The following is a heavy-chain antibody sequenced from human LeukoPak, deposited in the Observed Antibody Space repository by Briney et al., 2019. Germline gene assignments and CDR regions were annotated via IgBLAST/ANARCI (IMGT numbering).Heavy chain of an antibody. Sequence: GGSLRLXCAASGFTDSSNYMRWVRLAPGKGLEWVSVIYSGGSTYYADSVKGRFTISRDNSKNTLYLQMNSLRAEDTAVYYCAKDPTGYCSGGSCRTPDYWGQGTLVTVSS. CDR3: AKDPTGYCSGGSCRTPDY. CDR1: GFTDSSNY. V-gene: IGHV3-66*02. D-gene: IGHD2-15*01. J-gene: IGHJ4*02. CDR2: IYSGGST.